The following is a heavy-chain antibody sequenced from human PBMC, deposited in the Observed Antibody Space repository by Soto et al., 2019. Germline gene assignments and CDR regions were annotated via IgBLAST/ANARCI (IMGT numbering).Heavy chain of an antibody. CDR2: INAGNGNT. Sequence: ASVKVSCKASGYTFTSYAMHWVRQAPGQRLEWTGWINAGNGNTKYSQKFQGRVTITRDTSASTAYMELSSLRSEDTAVYYCASSDSGEGSWPLDYWGQGTLVTVSS. CDR1: GYTFTSYA. J-gene: IGHJ4*02. D-gene: IGHD6-13*01. CDR3: ASSDSGEGSWPLDY. V-gene: IGHV1-3*01.